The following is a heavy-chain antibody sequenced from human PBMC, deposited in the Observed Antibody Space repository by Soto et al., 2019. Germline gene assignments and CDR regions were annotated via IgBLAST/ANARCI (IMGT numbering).Heavy chain of an antibody. Sequence: GASVKVSCKASGYTFTGYYMHWVRQAPGQGLEWMGWINPNSGGTNYAQKFQGWVTMTRDTSISTAYMGLSRLRSDDTAVYYCAREENSSGWIQSLYYYGMDVWGQGTTVTVSS. CDR1: GYTFTGYY. D-gene: IGHD6-19*01. V-gene: IGHV1-2*04. CDR3: AREENSSGWIQSLYYYGMDV. CDR2: INPNSGGT. J-gene: IGHJ6*02.